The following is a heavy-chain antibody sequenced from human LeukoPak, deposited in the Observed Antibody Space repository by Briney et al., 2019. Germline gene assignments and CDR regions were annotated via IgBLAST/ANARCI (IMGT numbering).Heavy chain of an antibody. Sequence: GGSLRLSCAASGFTFSNYAMNWIRQAPGKGLEWVSGISGSSGSIYYAGSVKGRFTISRDNSKNTLYLQINSLRAEDTAVYYCAKDRYFDGFYYGMDVWGQGTTVTVSS. CDR3: AKDRYFDGFYYGMDV. J-gene: IGHJ6*02. D-gene: IGHD3-9*01. V-gene: IGHV3-23*01. CDR2: ISGSSGSI. CDR1: GFTFSNYA.